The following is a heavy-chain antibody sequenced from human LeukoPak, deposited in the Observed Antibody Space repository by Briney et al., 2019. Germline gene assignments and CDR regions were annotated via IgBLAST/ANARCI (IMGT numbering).Heavy chain of an antibody. Sequence: GGSLRLSCAASGFTFSNYGMHWVRQAPGKGLEWVGFIRYDGRNKYYADFVKGRFTISRDNSKNTLYLQMNSLRAEDTAVYYCAKSSYYYDSSGYWTIFDYWGQGTLVTVSS. CDR2: IRYDGRNK. D-gene: IGHD3-22*01. V-gene: IGHV3-30*02. CDR1: GFTFSNYG. CDR3: AKSSYYYDSSGYWTIFDY. J-gene: IGHJ4*02.